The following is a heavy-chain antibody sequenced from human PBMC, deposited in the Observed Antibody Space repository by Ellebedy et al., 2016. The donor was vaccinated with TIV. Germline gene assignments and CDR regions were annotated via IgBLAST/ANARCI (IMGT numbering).Heavy chain of an antibody. CDR3: ARDRVTRGVVTTPNPWFDP. CDR1: GIMFNSYS. CDR2: ISSSSSYI. V-gene: IGHV3-21*01. J-gene: IGHJ5*02. Sequence: PGGSLRLPCAASGIMFNSYSMNWVRQAPGKGLEWVSSISSSSSYIYYADSVKGRFTISRDNAKNSLFLKMNSLRTEDTAVYYCARDRVTRGVVTTPNPWFDPWGQGTLVTVSS. D-gene: IGHD2-21*02.